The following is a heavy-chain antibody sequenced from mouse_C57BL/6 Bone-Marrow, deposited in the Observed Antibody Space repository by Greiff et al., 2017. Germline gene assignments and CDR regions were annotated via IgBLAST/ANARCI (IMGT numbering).Heavy chain of an antibody. CDR2: IWSGGST. V-gene: IGHV2-2*01. CDR1: GFSLTSYG. Sequence: VKLQQSGPGLVQPSQSLSITCTVSGFSLTSYGVHWVRQSPGKGLEWLGVIWSGGSTDYNAAFISRLSISKDNSKSQVFFKMNSLQADDTAIYYCARIQTAQATVYYYAMDYWGQGTSVTVSS. D-gene: IGHD3-2*02. J-gene: IGHJ4*01. CDR3: ARIQTAQATVYYYAMDY.